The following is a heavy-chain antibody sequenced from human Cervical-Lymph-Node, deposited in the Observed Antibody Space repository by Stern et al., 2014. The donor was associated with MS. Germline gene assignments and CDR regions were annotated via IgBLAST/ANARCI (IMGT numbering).Heavy chain of an antibody. V-gene: IGHV1-58*01. CDR1: GFTFTSSA. CDR3: AADRGSGTLDY. J-gene: IGHJ4*02. D-gene: IGHD3-16*01. Sequence: QLVQSGPEVKKPGTSVKVSCKASGFTFTSSAVQWVRQARGQGLEWIGWVVGGSGNTNYAQKFQERVTITRDMSTSTAYMELSSLRSEDTAVYYCAADRGSGTLDYWGQGTLVTVSS. CDR2: VVGGSGNT.